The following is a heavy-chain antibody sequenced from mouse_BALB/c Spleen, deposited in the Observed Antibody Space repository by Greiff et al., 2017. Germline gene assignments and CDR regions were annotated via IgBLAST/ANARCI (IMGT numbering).Heavy chain of an antibody. V-gene: IGHV2-6-7*01. CDR2: IWGDGST. D-gene: IGHD2-1*01. J-gene: IGHJ3*01. Sequence: VKLQESGPGLVAPSQSLSITCTVSGFSLTGYGVNWVRQPPGKGLEWLGMIWGDGSTDYNPALKSRLSISKDNSKSQVFLKMNSLQTDDTARYYCARVYGNYMAWFAYWGQGTLVTVSA. CDR3: ARVYGNYMAWFAY. CDR1: GFSLTGYG.